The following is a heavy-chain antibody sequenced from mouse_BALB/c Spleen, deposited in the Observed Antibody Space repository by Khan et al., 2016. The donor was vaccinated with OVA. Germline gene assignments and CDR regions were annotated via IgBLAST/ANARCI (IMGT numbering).Heavy chain of an antibody. D-gene: IGHD4-1*01. CDR3: ARGNWQSYYFDY. CDR1: GYTFTNYV. CDR2: INPYNGGT. V-gene: IGHV1S136*01. J-gene: IGHJ2*01. Sequence: VQLKQSGPELVKPGASVKMSCKASGYTFTNYVLHWVKQKPGQGFEWIGYINPYNGGTKYNEKFKGKATLASDKSSITAYIDLSSLTSEDSAVYYCARGNWQSYYFDYWGQGTTLTLSS.